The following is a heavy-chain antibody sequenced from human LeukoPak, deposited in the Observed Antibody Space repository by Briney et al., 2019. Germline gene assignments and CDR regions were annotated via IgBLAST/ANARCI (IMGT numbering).Heavy chain of an antibody. J-gene: IGHJ4*02. Sequence: GGSLRLSCAASEFTFSNYAMSWVRQAPGKGLEWVSGVSGSSGSTYYADSVKGRFTVSRDNSKNTLYLQINSLRAEDKAVYYCAKVSAVGTTTGYFDYWGQGTLVTVSS. CDR1: EFTFSNYA. CDR2: VSGSSGST. V-gene: IGHV3-23*01. CDR3: AKVSAVGTTTGYFDY. D-gene: IGHD1-26*01.